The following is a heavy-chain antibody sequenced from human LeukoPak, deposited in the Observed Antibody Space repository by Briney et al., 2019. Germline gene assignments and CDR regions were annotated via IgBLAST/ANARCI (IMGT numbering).Heavy chain of an antibody. CDR1: GGSISSYY. Sequence: SETLSLTCTVSGGSISSYYWSWIRQPPGKGLEWIGYIYYSGSTNYNPSLKSRVTISVDTSKNQFSLKLSSVTAEDTAVYYCARTTVTAYFDYWGQGTLVTVSS. V-gene: IGHV4-59*01. CDR3: ARTTVTAYFDY. CDR2: IYYSGST. J-gene: IGHJ4*02. D-gene: IGHD4-17*01.